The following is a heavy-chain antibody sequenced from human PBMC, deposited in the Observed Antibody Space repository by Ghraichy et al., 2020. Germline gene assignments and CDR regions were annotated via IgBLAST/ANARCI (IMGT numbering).Heavy chain of an antibody. CDR2: ISSRSDYI. Sequence: GSLRLSCAASGFTFSSYSMNWVRQAPGKGLEWVSSISSRSDYIYYADSLKGRFTVSRDNADNSLFLQMNSLRAEDTAVYYCVTTADYLYFDYWGQGTLVTVSS. CDR1: GFTFSSYS. J-gene: IGHJ4*02. CDR3: VTTADYLYFDY. D-gene: IGHD4-11*01. V-gene: IGHV3-21*01.